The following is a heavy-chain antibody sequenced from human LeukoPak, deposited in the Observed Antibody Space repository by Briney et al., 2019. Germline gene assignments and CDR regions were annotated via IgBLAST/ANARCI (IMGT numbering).Heavy chain of an antibody. V-gene: IGHV3-66*01. CDR1: GFTVRSNY. CDR3: ARDNEYSSSFAIR. Sequence: GGSLRLSCAASGFTVRSNYMSWVRQAPGKGLGWVSVIYSGGSTYYADSVKGRFTISRDNSKNTLYLQMNSLRAEDTAVYYCARDNEYSSSFAIRWGQGTLVTVSS. D-gene: IGHD6-13*01. J-gene: IGHJ4*02. CDR2: IYSGGST.